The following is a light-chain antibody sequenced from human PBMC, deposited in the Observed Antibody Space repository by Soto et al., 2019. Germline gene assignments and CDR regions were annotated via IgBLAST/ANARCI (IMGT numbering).Light chain of an antibody. CDR3: CSYAGSYTWV. Sequence: QSALTQPRSVSGSPGQSVTISCAGTSSDVGAYNHVSWYQQHPGKAPKLMIYDASKRPSGVPDRFSASKSCNTASLTISGLQAEDEADYSCCSYAGSYTWVFGGGTKLTVL. CDR2: DAS. J-gene: IGLJ3*02. V-gene: IGLV2-11*01. CDR1: SSDVGAYNH.